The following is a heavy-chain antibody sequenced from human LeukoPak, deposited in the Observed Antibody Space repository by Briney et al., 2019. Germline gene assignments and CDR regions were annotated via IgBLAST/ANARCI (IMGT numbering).Heavy chain of an antibody. CDR1: GFTFSDYY. Sequence: GGSLRLSCAASGFTFSDYYMSWIRQAPGKGLEWVSYISSSCSTIYYADSVKGRFTISRENAKNSVYLQMNSLRAEDTAVYYCATDARRPPLGYCSSTSCSSLFDPWGQGTLVTVSS. CDR2: ISSSCSTI. D-gene: IGHD2-2*01. CDR3: ATDARRPPLGYCSSTSCSSLFDP. V-gene: IGHV3-11*04. J-gene: IGHJ5*02.